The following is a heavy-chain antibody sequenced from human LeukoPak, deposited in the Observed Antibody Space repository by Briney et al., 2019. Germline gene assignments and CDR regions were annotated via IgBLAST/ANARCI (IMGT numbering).Heavy chain of an antibody. CDR3: ARGGAKGSFDY. CDR2: IKQDGRDK. Sequence: GGSLRLSCAASGFTFSDYYMSWIRQAPGKGLEWVANIKQDGRDKYYVASVKGRFTISRDNVKNSLYLQMNSLRVEDTSVYYCARGGAKGSFDYWGQGTLVTVSS. V-gene: IGHV3-7*01. J-gene: IGHJ4*02. CDR1: GFTFSDYY.